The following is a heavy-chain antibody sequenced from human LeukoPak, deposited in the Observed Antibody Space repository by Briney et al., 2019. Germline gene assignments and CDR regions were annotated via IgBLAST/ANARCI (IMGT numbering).Heavy chain of an antibody. Sequence: GGSLRLSCAASGFTFSIYGMGWVRQAPGKGLEWVSSISDNGGNTYYADSAKGRFTISRDNSKNTLYLQMNSLRAEDTAVYYCAKDPYSSGWYEYYYYYYMDVWGKGTTVTVSS. V-gene: IGHV3-23*01. D-gene: IGHD6-19*01. CDR1: GFTFSIYG. J-gene: IGHJ6*03. CDR3: AKDPYSSGWYEYYYYYYMDV. CDR2: ISDNGGNT.